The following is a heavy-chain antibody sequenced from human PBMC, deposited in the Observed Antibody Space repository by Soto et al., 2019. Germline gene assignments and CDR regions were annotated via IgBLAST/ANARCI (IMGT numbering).Heavy chain of an antibody. CDR1: GYTFTNYY. J-gene: IGHJ4*02. D-gene: IGHD3-10*01. CDR2: INPGGGST. CDR3: ARASGGSTYAHFDY. V-gene: IGHV1-46*01. Sequence: QVQLVQSRAGVKEPGASVKVSCKASGYTFTNYYMHWVRQAPGQGLEWMGIINPGGGSTSYAQRFQGRVTMTRDTSTSTVYMEVSSLRSEDTAGYYCARASGGSTYAHFDYWGQGTLVTVSS.